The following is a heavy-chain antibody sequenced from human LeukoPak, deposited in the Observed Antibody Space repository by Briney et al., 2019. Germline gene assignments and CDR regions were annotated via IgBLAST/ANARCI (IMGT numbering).Heavy chain of an antibody. Sequence: GGSLRLSCAASGFTFSSYEMNWARQAPGKGLEWVSYISSSGSTIYYADSVKGRFTISRDNSKNTLYLQMNSLRAEDTAVYYCARAEDSSGWYVSSFPTFDYWGQGTLVTVSS. V-gene: IGHV3-48*03. CDR1: GFTFSSYE. CDR2: ISSSGSTI. CDR3: ARAEDSSGWYVSSFPTFDY. J-gene: IGHJ4*02. D-gene: IGHD6-19*01.